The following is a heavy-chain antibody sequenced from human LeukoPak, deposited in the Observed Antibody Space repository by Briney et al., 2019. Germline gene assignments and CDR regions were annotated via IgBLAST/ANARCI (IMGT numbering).Heavy chain of an antibody. CDR2: ISGSGGST. V-gene: IGHV3-23*01. J-gene: IGHJ4*02. D-gene: IGHD2-15*01. CDR1: GFTFSSYA. Sequence: GGSLRLSCAASGFTFSSYAMSWVRQAPGKGLEWVSAISGSGGSTYYADSVKGRFTISRDNSKNTLYLQMNGLSAEDAAVYYCAKELEVRCYRGPVSGSFDYWGQGTLVTVSS. CDR3: AKELEVRCYRGPVSGSFDY.